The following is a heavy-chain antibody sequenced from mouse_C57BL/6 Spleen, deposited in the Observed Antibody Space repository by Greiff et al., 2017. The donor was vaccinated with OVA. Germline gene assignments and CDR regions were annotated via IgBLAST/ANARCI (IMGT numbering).Heavy chain of an antibody. J-gene: IGHJ4*01. CDR1: GYAFTNYL. D-gene: IGHD1-1*01. CDR3: AREGDITTVVAGDY. CDR2: INPGSGGT. V-gene: IGHV1-54*01. Sequence: QVQLQQSGAELVRPGTSVKVSCKASGYAFTNYLIEWVKQRPGQGLEWIGVINPGSGGTNYNEKFKGKATLTADKSSSTAYMQLSSLTSEDSAVYFCAREGDITTVVAGDYWGQGTSVTVSS.